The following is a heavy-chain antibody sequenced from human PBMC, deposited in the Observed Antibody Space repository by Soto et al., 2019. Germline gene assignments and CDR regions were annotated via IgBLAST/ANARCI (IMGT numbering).Heavy chain of an antibody. CDR3: ASGKRQMSQDRMGFYYYMDV. D-gene: IGHD1-1*01. Sequence: QVPLVQSGADVKKPGSSVKISCTASGAAFSNYTFTWVRRAPGQGLGWLGRVIPLLDASNYAEKFQDRDTISADRSTSRVYQELRGLRSEDSAIYYCASGKRQMSQDRMGFYYYMDVWGKGTTVTVS. CDR2: VIPLLDAS. J-gene: IGHJ6*03. CDR1: GAAFSNYT. V-gene: IGHV1-69*08.